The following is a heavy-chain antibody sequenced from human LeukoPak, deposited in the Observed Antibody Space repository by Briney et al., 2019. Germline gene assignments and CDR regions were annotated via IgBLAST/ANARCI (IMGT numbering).Heavy chain of an antibody. V-gene: IGHV1-46*01. D-gene: IGHD6-13*01. J-gene: IGHJ4*02. CDR1: GYTFTSYY. CDR2: INPSGGST. CDR3: ARDYKQQLVLGY. Sequence: GASVKVSCKASGYTFTSYYMHWVRQAPGQGLEWMGIINPSGGSTSYAQKFQGRVTMTRDMSTSTVYMELSSLRSEDTAVYYCARDYKQQLVLGYWGQGTLVTVSS.